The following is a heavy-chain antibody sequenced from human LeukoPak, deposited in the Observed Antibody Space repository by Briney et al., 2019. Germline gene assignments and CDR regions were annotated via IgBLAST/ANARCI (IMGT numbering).Heavy chain of an antibody. CDR2: IRSSSSTI. Sequence: PGGSLRLSCAASGFTFSSYSMNWVRQAPGKGLEWVSYIRSSSSTIYYADSVKGRFTISRDNAKNSLYLQMNSLRDEDTAVYYCARDGIQLWTGAFDYWGQGTLVTASA. CDR1: GFTFSSYS. J-gene: IGHJ4*02. V-gene: IGHV3-48*02. CDR3: ARDGIQLWTGAFDY. D-gene: IGHD5-18*01.